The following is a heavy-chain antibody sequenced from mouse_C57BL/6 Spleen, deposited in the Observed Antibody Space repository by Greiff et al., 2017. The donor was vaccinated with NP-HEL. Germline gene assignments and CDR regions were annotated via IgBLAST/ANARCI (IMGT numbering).Heavy chain of an antibody. J-gene: IGHJ3*01. CDR2: ISSGSSTI. CDR1: GFTFSDYG. CDR3: ARRDWFAY. V-gene: IGHV5-17*01. Sequence: EVKLQESGGGLVKPGGSLKLSCVASGFTFSDYGMHWVRQAPEKGLEWVAYISSGSSTIYYADTVKGRFTISKDNAKNTLFLQMTSLRSEDTAMYYCARRDWFAYWGQGTLVTVSA.